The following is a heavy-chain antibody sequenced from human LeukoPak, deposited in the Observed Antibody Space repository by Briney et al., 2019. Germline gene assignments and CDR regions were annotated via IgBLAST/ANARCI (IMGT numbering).Heavy chain of an antibody. CDR2: IIPILGIA. CDR1: GGTFSSYA. V-gene: IGHV1-69*10. J-gene: IGHJ4*02. Sequence: ASVKVSCKASGGTFSSYAISWVRQAPGQGLEWMGGIIPILGIANYAQKFQGRVTITADKSTSTAYMELRSLRSDDTAVYYCARDQYSSGWYGDYWGQGTLVTVSS. CDR3: ARDQYSSGWYGDY. D-gene: IGHD6-19*01.